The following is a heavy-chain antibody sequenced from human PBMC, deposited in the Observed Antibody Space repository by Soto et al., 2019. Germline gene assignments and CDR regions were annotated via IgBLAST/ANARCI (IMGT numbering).Heavy chain of an antibody. J-gene: IGHJ4*02. CDR2: ITGSGGDT. V-gene: IGHV3-23*01. CDR1: GFTFSSCA. CDR3: AKGSASGSPYYFDY. D-gene: IGHD6-25*01. Sequence: VQLLESGGGLVQPGGSLRLSCAASGFTFSSCAMSWVRQSSEKGLEWVSAITGSGGDTFHADSVKGRFTISRDNSQNTLYLQMSSLRAEDTAVYYCAKGSASGSPYYFDYWGQGILVTVSS.